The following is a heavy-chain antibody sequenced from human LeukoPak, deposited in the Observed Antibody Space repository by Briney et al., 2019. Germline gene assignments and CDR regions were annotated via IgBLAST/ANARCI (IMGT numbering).Heavy chain of an antibody. CDR3: SGAGYGSVV. Sequence: GGSLRLSCTASGFSFSSHAMSWVRQAPGKGLEWVSAISGNGLSAYYADPVKGRFSISRDNPKSSLFLHMSSVTVEDTAVYYCSGAGYGSVVWGQGTLVIVSS. J-gene: IGHJ4*02. D-gene: IGHD5-12*01. V-gene: IGHV3-23*01. CDR2: ISGNGLSA. CDR1: GFSFSSHA.